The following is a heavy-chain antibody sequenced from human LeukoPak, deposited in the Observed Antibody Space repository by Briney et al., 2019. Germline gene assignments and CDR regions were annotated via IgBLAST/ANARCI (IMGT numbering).Heavy chain of an antibody. V-gene: IGHV1-8*01. D-gene: IGHD6-13*01. CDR3: ASALKRGSAGTLIDH. Sequence: ASVKVFCKASGYSFTSHGINWVRQATGQGVEWMGWMNPNSGNTGYAQKFQDRVTMTRNTSISTAYLELSSLGSEDTAMYYCASALKRGSAGTLIDHWGQGTLVTVSS. CDR1: GYSFTSHG. J-gene: IGHJ4*02. CDR2: MNPNSGNT.